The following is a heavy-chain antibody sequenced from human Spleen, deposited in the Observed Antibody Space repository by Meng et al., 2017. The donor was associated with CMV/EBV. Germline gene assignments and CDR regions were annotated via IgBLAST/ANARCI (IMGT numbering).Heavy chain of an antibody. V-gene: IGHV5-51*01. CDR3: ARVRPVAGGYYFDY. CDR1: GYKFTSYW. Sequence: GGSLRLSCKGSGYKFTSYWIGWVRQMPGKGLEWMGIIYPGDSDTGYSPSFQGQVTISADKSIDTTDLQWSSLKASDTAMYYCARVRPVAGGYYFDYWGQGSLVTVSS. D-gene: IGHD6-19*01. J-gene: IGHJ4*02. CDR2: IYPGDSDT.